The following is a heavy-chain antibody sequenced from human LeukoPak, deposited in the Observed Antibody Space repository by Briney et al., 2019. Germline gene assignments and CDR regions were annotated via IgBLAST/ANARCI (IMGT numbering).Heavy chain of an antibody. J-gene: IGHJ5*02. CDR2: IYTSGST. Sequence: SETLSLTCTVSGGSISSYYWSWIRQPAGKGLEWIGRIYTSGSTNYNPSLKSRVTMSVDTSKNQFSLKLSSVTAADTAVYYCARDGFMVRGVMASFDPWGQGTLVTVSP. V-gene: IGHV4-4*07. CDR1: GGSISSYY. CDR3: ARDGFMVRGVMASFDP. D-gene: IGHD3-10*01.